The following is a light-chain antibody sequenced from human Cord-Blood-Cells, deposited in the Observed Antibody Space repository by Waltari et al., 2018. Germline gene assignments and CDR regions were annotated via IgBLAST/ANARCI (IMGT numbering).Light chain of an antibody. CDR3: QEYYSTPLT. J-gene: IGKJ4*01. CDR1: QSVLYSSNNKNY. CDR2: CAS. Sequence: DIVMTQSPDSLAVSLGERATINCKSSQSVLYSSNNKNYLAWYQQKPGQPPKLLIYCASSRSSGVPDRFSGSGSGTDFTLTISSLHAEDVAVYYCQEYYSTPLTFGGGTKVDIK. V-gene: IGKV4-1*01.